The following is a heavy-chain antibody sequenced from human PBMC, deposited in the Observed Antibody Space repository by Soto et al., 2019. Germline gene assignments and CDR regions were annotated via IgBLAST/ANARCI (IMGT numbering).Heavy chain of an antibody. Sequence: VAVISYDGSNKYYADSVKGRFTISRDNSKNTLYLQMNSLRAEDTPVYYCAKLDLGELSPTNFDYWGQGTLVTVSS. J-gene: IGHJ4*02. V-gene: IGHV3-30*18. CDR3: AKLDLGELSPTNFDY. CDR2: ISYDGSNK. D-gene: IGHD3-16*02.